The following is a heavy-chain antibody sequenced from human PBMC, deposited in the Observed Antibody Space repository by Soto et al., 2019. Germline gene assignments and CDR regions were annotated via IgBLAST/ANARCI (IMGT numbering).Heavy chain of an antibody. D-gene: IGHD1-20*01. Sequence: PGGSLRLSCAASGFTFSNAWMNWVRQAPGKGLEWVGRIKSKTDGGTTDYAAPVKGRFTISRDDSKNTLYLQMNSLKTEDTAVYFCARDRAKWKDYYYYGMDVWGQGTTVTVSS. V-gene: IGHV3-15*07. CDR2: IKSKTDGGTT. J-gene: IGHJ6*02. CDR3: ARDRAKWKDYYYYGMDV. CDR1: GFTFSNAW.